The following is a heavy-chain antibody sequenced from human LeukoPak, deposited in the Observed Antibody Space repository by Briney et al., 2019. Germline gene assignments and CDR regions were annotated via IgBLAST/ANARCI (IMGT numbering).Heavy chain of an antibody. CDR3: ARAAYYDSSGYYGAFDI. CDR1: GFTFSSNS. J-gene: IGHJ3*02. CDR2: ISSTGGTI. D-gene: IGHD3-22*01. Sequence: GGSLRLSCAASGFTFSSNSMNWVRQAPGKGLEWVSYISSTGGTIYYADSMKGRFTISRDNAKNSLYLQMNSLRVEDTAVYYCARAAYYDSSGYYGAFDIWGQGTMVTVSS. V-gene: IGHV3-48*04.